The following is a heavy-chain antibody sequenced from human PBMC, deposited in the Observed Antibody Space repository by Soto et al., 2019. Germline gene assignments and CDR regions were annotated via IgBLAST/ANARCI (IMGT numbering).Heavy chain of an antibody. D-gene: IGHD4-4*01. J-gene: IGHJ2*01. Sequence: LRLSCAASGFTFSSYAMYWVRQAPGKGLEWVSVISGSGGSTYYADSVKGRFTISRDNSKSTLYLQMNSLRAEDTAVYYCAKDESRRNRRYFDLWGRGTLVTVSS. V-gene: IGHV3-23*01. CDR3: AKDESRRNRRYFDL. CDR1: GFTFSSYA. CDR2: ISGSGGST.